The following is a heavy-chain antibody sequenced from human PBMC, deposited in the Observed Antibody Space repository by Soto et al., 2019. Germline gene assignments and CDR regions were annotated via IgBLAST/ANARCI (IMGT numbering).Heavy chain of an antibody. CDR2: INSDGSSI. V-gene: IGHV3-74*01. D-gene: IGHD2-15*01. CDR1: GSTFSRYW. Sequence: GGSLILSCAASGSTFSRYWMHWVRQAPGKGLVWVSQINSDGSSISNADSVKGRFTISRDNAKNTLYLQMNSLRAEDTAVYYCARDPVGNCSGGSCSRGWFDPWGQGTLVTVSS. CDR3: ARDPVGNCSGGSCSRGWFDP. J-gene: IGHJ5*02.